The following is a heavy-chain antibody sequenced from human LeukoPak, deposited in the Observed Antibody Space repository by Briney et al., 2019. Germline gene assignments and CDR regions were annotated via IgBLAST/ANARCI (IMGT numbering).Heavy chain of an antibody. Sequence: GGSLRLSCAASGFTFSSYAMHWVRQAPGKGLEWVSYISSSGSTIYYADSVKGRFTISRDNAKNSLYLQMNSLRAEDTAVYYCARAFDWVFDYWGQGTLVTVSS. J-gene: IGHJ4*02. V-gene: IGHV3-48*03. CDR2: ISSSGSTI. CDR1: GFTFSSYA. D-gene: IGHD3-9*01. CDR3: ARAFDWVFDY.